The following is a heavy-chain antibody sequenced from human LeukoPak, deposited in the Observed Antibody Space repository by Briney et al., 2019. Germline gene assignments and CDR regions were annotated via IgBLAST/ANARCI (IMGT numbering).Heavy chain of an antibody. D-gene: IGHD5-18*01. J-gene: IGHJ4*02. CDR2: MNPNSGNT. V-gene: IGHV1-8*01. Sequence: RASVKVSCKASGYTFTSYDINWVRQATGQGLEWMGWMNPNSGNTGYAQKFQGRVTMTRNTSISTAYMELSSVTAADTAVYYCAKSHRGYSYYPPKYWGQGTLVTVSS. CDR1: GYTFTSYD. CDR3: AKSHRGYSYYPPKY.